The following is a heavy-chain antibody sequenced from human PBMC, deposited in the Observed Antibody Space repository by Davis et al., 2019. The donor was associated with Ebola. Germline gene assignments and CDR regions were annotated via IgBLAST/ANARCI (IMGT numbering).Heavy chain of an antibody. CDR3: ARDQDGPGPTVDY. CDR2: IMRDGSTT. Sequence: GESLKISCVASGFTFSNYWMHWVRQAPGKGPVWVSRIMRDGSTTTYADSVKGRFTISRDNAKNTLYLQMNSLRVEDTAVYYCARDQDGPGPTVDYWGQGALVTVSS. J-gene: IGHJ4*02. D-gene: IGHD1-7*01. CDR1: GFTFSNYW. V-gene: IGHV3-74*01.